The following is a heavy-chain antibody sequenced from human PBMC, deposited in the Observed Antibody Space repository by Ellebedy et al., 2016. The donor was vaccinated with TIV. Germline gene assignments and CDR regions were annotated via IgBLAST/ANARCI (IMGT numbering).Heavy chain of an antibody. D-gene: IGHD1-1*01. Sequence: GESLKISCAASGFTFSSYSMNWVRQAPGKGLEWVSTLSPSGENTYYADSVRGRFTVSRDNSHNTLYLQMNSLRAEDTALYFCSKNLESGIAISADWGQGTLVTVSS. J-gene: IGHJ4*01. CDR2: LSPSGENT. CDR3: SKNLESGIAISAD. V-gene: IGHV3-23*01. CDR1: GFTFSSYS.